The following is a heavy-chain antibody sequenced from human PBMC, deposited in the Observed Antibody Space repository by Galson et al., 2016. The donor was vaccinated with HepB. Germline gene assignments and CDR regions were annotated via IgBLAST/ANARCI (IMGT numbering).Heavy chain of an antibody. J-gene: IGHJ5*02. CDR1: GFTFSSYA. CDR3: AKEEGSILRFLEWLSRLDP. CDR2: ISYDGSNK. Sequence: SLRLSCATSGFTFSSYAIHWVRQAPGKGLEWVGLISYDGSNKYYADSVKGRFTISRDNSKNTLYLQMNSLRVEDTGVYYCAKEEGSILRFLEWLSRLDPWGQGTLVTVSS. V-gene: IGHV3-30-3*01. D-gene: IGHD3-3*01.